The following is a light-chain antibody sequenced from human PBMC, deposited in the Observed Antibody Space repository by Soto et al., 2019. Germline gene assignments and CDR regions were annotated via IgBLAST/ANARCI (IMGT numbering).Light chain of an antibody. J-gene: IGKJ4*01. Sequence: DIQMTQSTSFVSASVGERVTITFRASQAVSTWLAWYQQKPGDAPKLLIYAASTLQSGVPSRFSGSGSGTDFTLTIRSLQPEDFATYYCQQSNSLPRTFGGGTKVDI. CDR3: QQSNSLPRT. V-gene: IGKV1-12*01. CDR1: QAVSTW. CDR2: AAS.